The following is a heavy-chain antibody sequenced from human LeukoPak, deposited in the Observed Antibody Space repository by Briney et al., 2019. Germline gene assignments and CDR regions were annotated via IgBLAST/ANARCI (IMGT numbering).Heavy chain of an antibody. V-gene: IGHV4-34*01. CDR1: GGSISSYY. CDR3: ARGHYDYVWGSYRFGSHFDY. Sequence: SETLSLTCTVSGGSISSYYWSWIRQPPGKGLEWIGEINHSGSTNYNPSLKSRVTISVDTSKNQFSLKLSSVTAADTAVYYCARGHYDYVWGSYRFGSHFDYWGQGTLVTVSS. CDR2: INHSGST. J-gene: IGHJ4*02. D-gene: IGHD3-16*02.